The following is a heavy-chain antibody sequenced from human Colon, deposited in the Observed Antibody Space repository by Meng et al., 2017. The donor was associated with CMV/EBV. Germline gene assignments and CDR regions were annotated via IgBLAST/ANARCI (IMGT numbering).Heavy chain of an antibody. J-gene: IGHJ4*02. CDR2: IRFDGSEK. V-gene: IGHV3-30*02. Sequence: ASGFTFMRFGIHWVRQAPGKGLEWLASIRFDGSEKYYADSVKGRFTISRDNSKNTLYLQMNSLRSEDTGVYYCAKSSGRELLTADYWGQGTPVTVSS. CDR3: AKSSGRELLTADY. D-gene: IGHD3-10*01. CDR1: GFTFMRFG.